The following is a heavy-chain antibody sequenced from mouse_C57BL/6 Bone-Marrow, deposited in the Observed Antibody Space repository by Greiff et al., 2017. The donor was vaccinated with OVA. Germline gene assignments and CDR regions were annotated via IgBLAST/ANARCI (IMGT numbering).Heavy chain of an antibody. J-gene: IGHJ3*01. CDR1: GYTFTSYW. CDR2: IYPSDSET. CDR3: ARSCAWFAY. Sequence: QVQLQQPGAELVRPGSSVKLSCKASGYTFTSYWMDWVKQRPGQGLEWIGNIYPSDSETHYNQKFKDKATLTVDKSSSTAYMQLSSLTSEDSAVDYCARSCAWFAYWGKGTLVTVSA. V-gene: IGHV1-61*01.